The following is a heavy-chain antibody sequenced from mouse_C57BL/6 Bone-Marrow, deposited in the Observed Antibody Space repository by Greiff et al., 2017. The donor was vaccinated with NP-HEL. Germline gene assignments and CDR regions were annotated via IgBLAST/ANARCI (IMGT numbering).Heavy chain of an antibody. CDR3: ASPITTVVATNFDV. CDR2: IYPGSGST. V-gene: IGHV1-55*01. J-gene: IGHJ1*03. D-gene: IGHD1-1*01. Sequence: QVQLQQPGAELVKPGASVKMSCKASGYTFTSYWITWVKQRPGQGLEWIGDIYPGSGSTNYNEKFKSKATLTVDTSSSTAYMQLSSLTSEDSAVYYCASPITTVVATNFDVWGTGTTVTVSS. CDR1: GYTFTSYW.